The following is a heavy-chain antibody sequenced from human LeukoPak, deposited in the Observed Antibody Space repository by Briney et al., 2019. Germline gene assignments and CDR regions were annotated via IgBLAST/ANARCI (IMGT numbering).Heavy chain of an antibody. Sequence: GASVKVSCKTSGYTFTGYYIHWVRQAPGQGLEWMGWINPNSGGTNYAQKFQGRVTMTRDTSISTAYMELSRLRSDDTAVYYCARDPLGIAAAGDRYYYGMDVWGQGTTVTVSS. D-gene: IGHD6-13*01. CDR1: GYTFTGYY. CDR3: ARDPLGIAAAGDRYYYGMDV. J-gene: IGHJ6*02. CDR2: INPNSGGT. V-gene: IGHV1-2*02.